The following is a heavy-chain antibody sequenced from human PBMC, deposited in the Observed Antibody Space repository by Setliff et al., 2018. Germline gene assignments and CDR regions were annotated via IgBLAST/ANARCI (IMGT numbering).Heavy chain of an antibody. CDR1: GFTFSSYA. Sequence: GGSLRLSCAASGFTFSSYAMSWVRQAPGKGLEWISYISSRSSLSRYYADSVKGRFTISRDNSKNTLFLEMNSLRTEDTAVYYCARDGGEYWGQGTLVTVSS. D-gene: IGHD3-16*01. CDR2: ISSRSSLSR. V-gene: IGHV3-23*01. CDR3: ARDGGEY. J-gene: IGHJ4*02.